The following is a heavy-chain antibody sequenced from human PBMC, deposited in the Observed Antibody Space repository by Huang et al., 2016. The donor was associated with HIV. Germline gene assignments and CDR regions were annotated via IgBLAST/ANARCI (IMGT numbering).Heavy chain of an antibody. V-gene: IGHV3-7*01. J-gene: IGHJ6*02. CDR1: TFTFGAYW. CDR2: IKQDESEK. D-gene: IGHD1-7*01. Sequence: VESGGRLVQPGGSLRLSCVGSTFTFGAYWMSWVRQFPGKGIEGVANIKQDESEKYYVESVKGRFNISRDNAKKVLFLEMNNVRVEDTATYYCATKTAAMDIWGQGTTVTVS. CDR3: ATKTAAMDI.